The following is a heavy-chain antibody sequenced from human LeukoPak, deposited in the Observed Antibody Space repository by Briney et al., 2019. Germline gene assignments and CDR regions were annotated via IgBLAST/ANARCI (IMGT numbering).Heavy chain of an antibody. J-gene: IGHJ4*02. Sequence: PGGSLRLSCAASGFTVSSNFMSWVRQAPGKGLEWVSVIYSGGNTYYADSVKGRFTISRDNSKNTLYLQLNSLRAEDTAVYYCARTRPGSGWYNFDYWGLGTLVTVSS. CDR3: ARTRPGSGWYNFDY. V-gene: IGHV3-66*01. CDR1: GFTVSSNF. D-gene: IGHD6-13*01. CDR2: IYSGGNT.